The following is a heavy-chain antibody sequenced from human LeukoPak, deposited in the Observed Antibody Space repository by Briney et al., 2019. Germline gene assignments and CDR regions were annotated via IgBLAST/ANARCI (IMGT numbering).Heavy chain of an antibody. V-gene: IGHV1-8*01. D-gene: IGHD6-13*01. CDR2: MNPNSGNS. CDR1: GYTFTSHD. Sequence: ASVKVSCKASGYTFTSHDINWLRQTTGQGLEWMGWMNPNSGNSGYAQKFQGRITMTRNTSISTAYMELSSLRSEDTAVYFCARGIAAARKFDPWGQGTLVTVSS. J-gene: IGHJ5*02. CDR3: ARGIAAARKFDP.